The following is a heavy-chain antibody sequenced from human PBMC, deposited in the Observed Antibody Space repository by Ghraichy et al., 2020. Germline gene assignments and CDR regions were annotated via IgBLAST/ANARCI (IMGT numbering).Heavy chain of an antibody. CDR1: GFTVSSNY. CDR2: IYSGGST. Sequence: GESLNISCAASGFTVSSNYMSWVRQAPGKGLEWVSVIYSGGSTYYADSVKGRFTISRDNSKNTLYLQMNSLRAEDTAVYYCARESGSGSFNGWFDPWGQGTLVTVSS. D-gene: IGHD3-10*01. CDR3: ARESGSGSFNGWFDP. J-gene: IGHJ5*02. V-gene: IGHV3-66*01.